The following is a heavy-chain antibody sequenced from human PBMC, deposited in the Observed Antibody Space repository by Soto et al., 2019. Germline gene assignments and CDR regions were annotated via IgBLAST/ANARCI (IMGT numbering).Heavy chain of an antibody. J-gene: IGHJ4*02. CDR3: ARVPHCSSTSCFFDY. V-gene: IGHV1-69*02. Sequence: GASVKVSCKASGGTFSSYTISWVRQAPGQGLEWMGRIVPILGIANYAQKFQGRVTITADKSTSTAYMELSSLRSEDTAVYYCARVPHCSSTSCFFDYWGQGTLVTVSS. CDR1: GGTFSSYT. D-gene: IGHD2-2*01. CDR2: IVPILGIA.